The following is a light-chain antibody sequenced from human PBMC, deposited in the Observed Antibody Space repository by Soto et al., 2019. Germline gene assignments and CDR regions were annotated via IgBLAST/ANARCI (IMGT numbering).Light chain of an antibody. CDR1: QRVHSSY. V-gene: IGKV3-20*01. Sequence: ETVLTQSPGTLSLSPGERATLSCRASQRVHSSYLGWYQQKPGQAPRLLIHGASNRITGITERFSGGGSGTNFTPTNSRLEPEDFPVYYCQQYGSTPATFGQGTKLEI. CDR2: GAS. J-gene: IGKJ2*01. CDR3: QQYGSTPAT.